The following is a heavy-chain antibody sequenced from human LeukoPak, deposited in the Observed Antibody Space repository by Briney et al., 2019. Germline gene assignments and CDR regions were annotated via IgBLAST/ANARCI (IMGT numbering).Heavy chain of an antibody. Sequence: GASVKVSCKASGFTFTTRSAVQWVRQARGQRLEWIGWIVVGSDYTNYAQKFQERVSITRDMSTSTAYMELSGLRSEDTAVYYCAAPYSSTWFDYWGQGTLVTVSS. CDR2: IVVGSDYT. CDR3: AAPYSSTWFDY. D-gene: IGHD6-13*01. CDR1: GFTFTTRSA. V-gene: IGHV1-58*01. J-gene: IGHJ4*02.